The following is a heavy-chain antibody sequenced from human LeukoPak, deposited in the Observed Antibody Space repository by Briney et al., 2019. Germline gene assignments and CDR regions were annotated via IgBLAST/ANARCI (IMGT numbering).Heavy chain of an antibody. D-gene: IGHD3-3*01. CDR1: GFTFSSYS. CDR3: ARDINFYDFWSGDPSPDAFDI. J-gene: IGHJ3*02. V-gene: IGHV3-21*01. Sequence: GGSLRLSCAASGFTFSSYSMNWVRQAPGNGLEWVSSISSSSSYIYYADSVKGRFTISRDNAKNSLYLQMNSLRAEDTAVYYCARDINFYDFWSGDPSPDAFDIWGQGTMVTVSS. CDR2: ISSSSSYI.